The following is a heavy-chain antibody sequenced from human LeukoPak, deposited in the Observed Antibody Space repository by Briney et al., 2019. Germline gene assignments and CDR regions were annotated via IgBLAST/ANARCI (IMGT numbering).Heavy chain of an antibody. CDR1: GGSISSSSYY. CDR2: IYYSGST. D-gene: IGHD3-16*01. Sequence: TSETLSLTCTVSGGSISSSSYYWGWIRQPPGKGLEWIGSIYYSGSTYYNPSLKSRVTISVDTSKNQFSLKLSSVTAADTAVYYCARQADDYVFYWIDPWGQGTLVTVSS. V-gene: IGHV4-39*01. J-gene: IGHJ5*02. CDR3: ARQADDYVFYWIDP.